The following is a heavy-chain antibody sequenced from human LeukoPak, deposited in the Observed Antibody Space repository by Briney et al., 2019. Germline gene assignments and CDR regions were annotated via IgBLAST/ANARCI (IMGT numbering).Heavy chain of an antibody. V-gene: IGHV1-69*13. CDR3: ATAPHYYYDSSGYSLDY. D-gene: IGHD3-22*01. Sequence: SVKVSCKASGGTFSSYAISWVRQAPGQGLEWMGGIIPIFGTANYAQKFQGRVTITADESTSTAYMELSSLRSEDTAVYYCATAPHYYYDSSGYSLDYWGQGTLVTVSS. CDR1: GGTFSSYA. CDR2: IIPIFGTA. J-gene: IGHJ4*02.